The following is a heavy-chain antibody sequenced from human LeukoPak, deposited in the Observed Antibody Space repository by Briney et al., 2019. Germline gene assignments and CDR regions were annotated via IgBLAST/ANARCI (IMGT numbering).Heavy chain of an antibody. CDR3: ARVPVYEGATRRGAFDI. Sequence: SVKVFCKASGGTFSSYAISWVRQAPGQGLEWMGGIIPIFGTANYAQKFQGRVTITRDTSASTAYMELSSLRSEDTAVYYCARVPVYEGATRRGAFDIWGQGTMVTVSS. J-gene: IGHJ3*02. CDR1: GGTFSSYA. D-gene: IGHD1-26*01. CDR2: IIPIFGTA. V-gene: IGHV1-69*05.